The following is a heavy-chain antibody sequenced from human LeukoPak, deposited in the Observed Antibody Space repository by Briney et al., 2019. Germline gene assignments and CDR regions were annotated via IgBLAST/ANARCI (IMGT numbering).Heavy chain of an antibody. D-gene: IGHD2-21*01. V-gene: IGHV4-4*07. CDR2: IYTTGST. Sequence: PSETLSLTCTVSGDSISNYYWSWIRQSAEKKLEYIGRIYTTGSTNSNPSLEGRVTMSLDTSKNQFSLRLSSVTAADTAVYYCAGMHTVGYYYYYMDVWGKGTPVTVSS. CDR1: GDSISNYY. J-gene: IGHJ6*03. CDR3: AGMHTVGYYYYYMDV.